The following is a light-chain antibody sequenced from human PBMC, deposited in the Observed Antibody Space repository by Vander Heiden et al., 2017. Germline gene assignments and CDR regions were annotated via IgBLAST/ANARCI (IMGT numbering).Light chain of an antibody. CDR1: QIVSGY. Sequence: EILLTPSPATLSLYPGERATLTCSARQIVSGYLAWYQQKSGQAPRLLIYDASNRATGIPARFSGSGSGTDFTLTISSLEPEDFAVYYCQQRSRWPPYTFGQGTKLEI. CDR3: QQRSRWPPYT. CDR2: DAS. V-gene: IGKV3-11*01. J-gene: IGKJ2*01.